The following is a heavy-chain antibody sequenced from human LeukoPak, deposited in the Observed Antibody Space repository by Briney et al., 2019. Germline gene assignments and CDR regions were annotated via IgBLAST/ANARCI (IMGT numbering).Heavy chain of an antibody. CDR2: INSDGSGA. CDR1: GFTFSSYW. J-gene: IGHJ4*02. CDR3: ARDVVVGPKSRTLDY. Sequence: PGGSLRLSCAASGFTFSSYWRYWVRQAPGKGLVWVSRINSDGSGALYAGSVKGRFTISRDNAKNTLYLQMNSLRADDTAVYFCARDVVVGPKSRTLDYWGQGALVTVSS. V-gene: IGHV3-74*01. D-gene: IGHD2-21*01.